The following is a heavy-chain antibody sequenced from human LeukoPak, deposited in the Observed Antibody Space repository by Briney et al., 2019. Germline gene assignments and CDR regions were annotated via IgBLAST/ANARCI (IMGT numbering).Heavy chain of an antibody. CDR3: AREGDNSGYFQNWFDP. Sequence: APVKVSCKASGYTFTSYGISWVRQAPGQGLEWMGWISGYNGNTNYAQKLQGRVTMSTDTSTRTAYMELRSLRSDDTAVYYCAREGDNSGYFQNWFDPWGQGTLVTVSS. D-gene: IGHD3-22*01. V-gene: IGHV1-18*01. CDR1: GYTFTSYG. J-gene: IGHJ5*02. CDR2: ISGYNGNT.